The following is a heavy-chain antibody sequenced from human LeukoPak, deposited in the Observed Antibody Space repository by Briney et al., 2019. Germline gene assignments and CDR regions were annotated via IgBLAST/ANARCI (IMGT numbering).Heavy chain of an antibody. Sequence: NPSETLSLTCTVSGGSISSYYWSWIRQPAGKGLEWIGRIYTSGSTNYNPSLKSRVTISVDTSKNQFSLKLSSVTAADTAVYYCARLYYDFWSGYYHVPLPNWGQGTLVTVSS. V-gene: IGHV4-4*07. CDR2: IYTSGST. CDR1: GGSISSYY. D-gene: IGHD3-3*01. CDR3: ARLYYDFWSGYYHVPLPN. J-gene: IGHJ4*02.